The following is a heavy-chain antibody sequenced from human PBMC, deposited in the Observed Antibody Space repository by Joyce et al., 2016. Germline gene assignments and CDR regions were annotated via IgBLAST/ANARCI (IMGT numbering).Heavy chain of an antibody. V-gene: IGHV3-30*03. CDR1: EFTFSNYG. CDR3: ARGPEWQWLGTFDI. D-gene: IGHD6-19*01. Sequence: RISCTASEFTFSNYGMHWVRQAPGKGLEWVAGISYDGSDEHYTDPVKGRFTISRDNSENTLFWQMSSLRGDDTAVYYCARGPEWQWLGTFDIWGRGTMVTVSS. J-gene: IGHJ3*02. CDR2: ISYDGSDE.